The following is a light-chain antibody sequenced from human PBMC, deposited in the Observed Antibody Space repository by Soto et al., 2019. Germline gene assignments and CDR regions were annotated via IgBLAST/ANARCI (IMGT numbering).Light chain of an antibody. Sequence: QSVLTQPASVSGSPGQSITISCTGTSSDVGGYNYVSWYQQHPGKAPKLMIYEVSNRPSGVSNRFSGSKSGNTASLTISGLQAEDEADYYCSSYTSIGTLVFGGGTKLTVL. CDR1: SSDVGGYNY. CDR3: SSYTSIGTLV. V-gene: IGLV2-14*01. J-gene: IGLJ2*01. CDR2: EVS.